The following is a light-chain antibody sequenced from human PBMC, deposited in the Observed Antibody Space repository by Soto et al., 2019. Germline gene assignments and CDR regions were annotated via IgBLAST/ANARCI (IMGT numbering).Light chain of an antibody. Sequence: QSALTQPASVSGSPGQSITISCTGTSSDVGSYNLVSCYQQHPGKDPKLMIYEVSKRPSGVSNRFSGSKSGNTASLTISGLQAEDEADYYCCSYAGSSTLVFGGGTKLTVL. CDR3: CSYAGSSTLV. V-gene: IGLV2-23*02. J-gene: IGLJ2*01. CDR1: SSDVGSYNL. CDR2: EVS.